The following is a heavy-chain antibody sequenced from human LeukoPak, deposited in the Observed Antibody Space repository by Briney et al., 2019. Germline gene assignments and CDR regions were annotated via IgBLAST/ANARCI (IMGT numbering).Heavy chain of an antibody. V-gene: IGHV1-18*01. Sequence: ASVKVSCKASGYTFTSYGISWVRQAPGQGLEWMGWISAYNGNTNYAQKLQGRVTMTTDTSTSTAYMELRSLRSDDTAVYHCAKRGSECSSASCLDYWGHGTQVTVSS. CDR1: GYTFTSYG. CDR2: ISAYNGNT. CDR3: AKRGSECSSASCLDY. J-gene: IGHJ4*01. D-gene: IGHD2-2*01.